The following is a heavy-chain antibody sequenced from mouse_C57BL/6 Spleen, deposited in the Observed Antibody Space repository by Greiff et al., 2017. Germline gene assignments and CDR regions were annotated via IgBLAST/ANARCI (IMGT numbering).Heavy chain of an antibody. V-gene: IGHV1-64*01. CDR3: ARAYYSNPSYAMDY. CDR1: GYTFTSYW. D-gene: IGHD2-5*01. J-gene: IGHJ4*01. CDR2: IHPNSGST. Sequence: QVQLKQPGAELVKPGASVKLSCKASGYTFTSYWMHWVKQRPGQGLEWIGMIHPNSGSTNYNEKFKSKATLTVDKSSSTAYMQLSSLTSEDSAVYYCARAYYSNPSYAMDYWGQGTSVTVSS.